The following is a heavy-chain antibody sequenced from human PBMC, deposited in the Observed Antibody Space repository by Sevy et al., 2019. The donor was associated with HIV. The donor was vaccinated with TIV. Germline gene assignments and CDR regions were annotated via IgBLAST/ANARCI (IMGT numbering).Heavy chain of an antibody. CDR1: GFTFSNYA. V-gene: IGHV3-64D*06. CDR3: ARDIHLTHYYDSSGYSLGAFDI. D-gene: IGHD3-22*01. J-gene: IGHJ3*02. Sequence: GGSLRLSCSASGFTFSNYAMHWVRQAPGKGLEHVSAISTDGRSTYYADSVRGRFTISRDNSKNTLYLQMSNLRLEDTAVYYCARDIHLTHYYDSSGYSLGAFDIWGQGTMVTVSS. CDR2: ISTDGRST.